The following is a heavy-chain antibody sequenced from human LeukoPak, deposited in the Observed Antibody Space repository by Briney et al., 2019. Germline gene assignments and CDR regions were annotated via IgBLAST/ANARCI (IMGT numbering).Heavy chain of an antibody. J-gene: IGHJ4*02. V-gene: IGHV3-23*01. Sequence: GGSLRLSCAASGFTFRNHGMHWVRQAPGKGLEWVSSISGSGGTTYYADSVKGRFTISRDNPNNTLDLQMNSLTAEDTAVYYCAKGPVAVAGYYFDHWGQGTLVTVSS. CDR2: ISGSGGTT. CDR1: GFTFRNHG. CDR3: AKGPVAVAGYYFDH. D-gene: IGHD6-19*01.